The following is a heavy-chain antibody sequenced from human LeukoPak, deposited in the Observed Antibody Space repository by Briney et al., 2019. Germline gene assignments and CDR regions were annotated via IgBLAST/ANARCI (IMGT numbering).Heavy chain of an antibody. CDR1: GFTFSSYS. J-gene: IGHJ4*02. D-gene: IGHD2-15*01. CDR3: ARDNNVVVVAANTGFDY. CDR2: ISSSSSYI. Sequence: PGGSLRLSCAASGFTFSSYSMNWVRQAPGKGLGWVSSISSSSSYIYYADSVKGRFTISRDNAKNSLYLQMNSLRAEDTAVYYCARDNNVVVVAANTGFDYWGQGTLVTVSS. V-gene: IGHV3-21*01.